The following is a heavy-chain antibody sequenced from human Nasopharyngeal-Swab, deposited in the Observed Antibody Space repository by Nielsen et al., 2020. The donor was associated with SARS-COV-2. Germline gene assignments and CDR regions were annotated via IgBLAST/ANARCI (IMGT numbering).Heavy chain of an antibody. CDR3: ARDSDIPYSGYGMDV. D-gene: IGHD6-13*01. CDR2: ISSSGSTI. CDR1: GFTFSSYE. V-gene: IGHV3-48*03. J-gene: IGHJ6*02. Sequence: GESLKISCAASGFTFSSYEMNWVRQAPGKGLEWVSYISSSGSTIYYADSVKGRFTISRDNAKNSLYLQMNSLRAEDTAVYYCARDSDIPYSGYGMDVWGQGTTVTVSS.